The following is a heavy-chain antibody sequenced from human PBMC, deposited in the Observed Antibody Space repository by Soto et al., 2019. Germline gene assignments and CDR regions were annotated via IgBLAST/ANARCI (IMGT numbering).Heavy chain of an antibody. J-gene: IGHJ4*02. CDR2: ITSKRYGGTT. V-gene: IGHV3-49*03. CDR3: SRVGRDGYTTPFDY. Sequence: PGGSLRLSCTASGFIFGVYALSGLRQATGKGLEWVGFITSKRYGGTTEYAASVKGRFTISRDDFKGIAYLQMNSLKTEDTALYYCSRVGRDGYTTPFDYWGQGTLVTVSS. D-gene: IGHD2-2*02. CDR1: GFIFGVYA.